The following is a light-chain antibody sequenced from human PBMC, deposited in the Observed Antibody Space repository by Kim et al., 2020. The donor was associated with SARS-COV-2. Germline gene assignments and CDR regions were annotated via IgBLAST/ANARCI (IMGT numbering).Light chain of an antibody. Sequence: SASVRVRVIIACQATQDIKKNLTWYQQKPGEAPKLLIYDASKLETGVPSRFSGSGSGTDFALTVTSLQPEDIGTYYCLQYDNLPYTFGQGTKLEI. CDR1: QDIKKN. CDR3: LQYDNLPYT. V-gene: IGKV1-33*01. J-gene: IGKJ2*01. CDR2: DAS.